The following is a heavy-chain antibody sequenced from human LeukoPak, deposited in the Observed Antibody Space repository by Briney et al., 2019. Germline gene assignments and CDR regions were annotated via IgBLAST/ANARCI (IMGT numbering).Heavy chain of an antibody. V-gene: IGHV3-48*01. CDR1: GFTFSSYS. J-gene: IGHJ4*02. CDR2: ISSSSSVI. CDR3: ARGAWLLRWDFDY. D-gene: IGHD4-23*01. Sequence: GGSLRLSCAASGFTFSSYSMNWVRQTPGKGLEWVSYISSSSSVIYYADSVKGRFTISRDNAKNSLYLQMSSLRAEDTAVYYCARGAWLLRWDFDYWGQGTLVTVSS.